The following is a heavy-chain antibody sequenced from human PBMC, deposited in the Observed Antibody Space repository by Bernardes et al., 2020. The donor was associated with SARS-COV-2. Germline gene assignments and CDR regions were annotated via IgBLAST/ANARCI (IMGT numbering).Heavy chain of an antibody. CDR3: ARLLRVRGVRFDY. Sequence: SETLSLTCTVSGGSISSYYWSWIRQPPGKGLEWIGYIYYSGSTNYNPSLKSRVTISVDTSKNQFSLKLSSVTAADTAVYYCARLLRVRGVRFDYWGQGTLVTVSS. CDR1: GGSISSYY. J-gene: IGHJ4*02. D-gene: IGHD3-10*01. CDR2: IYYSGST. V-gene: IGHV4-59*08.